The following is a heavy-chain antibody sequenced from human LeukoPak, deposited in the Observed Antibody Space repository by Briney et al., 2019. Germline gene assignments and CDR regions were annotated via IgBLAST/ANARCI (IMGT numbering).Heavy chain of an antibody. CDR2: IIPILGTA. Sequence: ASVKVSCKASGYTFTGYYIYWVRQAPGQGLEWMGGIIPILGTANYAQKFQGRVTITADKSTSTAYMELSSLRSEDTAVYYCAVSGDAVGSDWFDPWGQGTLVTVSS. D-gene: IGHD1-26*01. CDR3: AVSGDAVGSDWFDP. CDR1: GYTFTGYY. V-gene: IGHV1-69*10. J-gene: IGHJ5*02.